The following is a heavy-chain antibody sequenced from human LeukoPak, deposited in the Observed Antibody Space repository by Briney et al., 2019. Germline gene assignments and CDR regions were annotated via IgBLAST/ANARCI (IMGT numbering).Heavy chain of an antibody. Sequence: SLRLSCPASGLAFDEYAMQWVRPAPGKGLGWVSGIRWYSGSIGYADSVKGRFNISRDNAKNSQYLQMNSLRAEDMAVHYCAKALGQVVPAAQDAFHIWGQGTMVTVSS. J-gene: IGHJ3*02. D-gene: IGHD2-2*01. V-gene: IGHV3-9*03. CDR2: IRWYSGSI. CDR3: AKALGQVVPAAQDAFHI. CDR1: GLAFDEYA.